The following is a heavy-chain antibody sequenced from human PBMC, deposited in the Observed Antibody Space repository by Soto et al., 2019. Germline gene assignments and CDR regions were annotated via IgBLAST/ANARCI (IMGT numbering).Heavy chain of an antibody. CDR3: ARVVTVVKSFHYWYFDL. CDR1: GGTFSSYA. Sequence: QVQLVQSGAEVKKPGSSVKVSCKASGGTFSSYAISWVRQAPGQGLEWMGGIIPIFGTTNYAQKFQGRVTITADESTSTAYMELSSLRSEVTAVYYCARVVTVVKSFHYWYFDLWGRGTLGTVSS. V-gene: IGHV1-69*12. CDR2: IIPIFGTT. D-gene: IGHD2-15*01. J-gene: IGHJ2*01.